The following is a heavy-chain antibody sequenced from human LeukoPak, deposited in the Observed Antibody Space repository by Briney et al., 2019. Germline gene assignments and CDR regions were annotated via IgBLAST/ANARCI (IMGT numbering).Heavy chain of an antibody. CDR1: GFTVSGTH. V-gene: IGHV3-53*01. Sequence: GGSLRLSCAASGFTVSGTHMSWVRQVPGKGLEWVSAMYTGGTTYYADSVKGRFTISRDNSRNTLFLHMSSLRADDTAVYYCAKDDATSGGGLASWGQGTLVTVSS. D-gene: IGHD3-16*01. CDR2: MYTGGTT. J-gene: IGHJ4*02. CDR3: AKDDATSGGGLAS.